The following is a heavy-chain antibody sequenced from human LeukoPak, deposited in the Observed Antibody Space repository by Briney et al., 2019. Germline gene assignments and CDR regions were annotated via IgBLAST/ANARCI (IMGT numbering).Heavy chain of an antibody. CDR1: VGSISSSSYY. CDR3: ARDSGSSSSAYYYYYYMDV. Sequence: KPSETLSLTCTVSVGSISSSSYYWGWIRQPPGKGLEWIGSIYYSGSTYYNPSLKSRVTISVDTSKNQFSLKLSSVTAADTAVYYCARDSGSSSSAYYYYYYMDVWGKGTTVTVSS. D-gene: IGHD6-6*01. J-gene: IGHJ6*03. CDR2: IYYSGST. V-gene: IGHV4-39*07.